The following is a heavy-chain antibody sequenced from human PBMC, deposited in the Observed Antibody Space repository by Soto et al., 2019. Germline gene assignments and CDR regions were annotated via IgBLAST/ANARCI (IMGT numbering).Heavy chain of an antibody. J-gene: IGHJ4*02. Sequence: PGGSLRLSCAASGFTFDDYAMHWVRQAPGKGLEWVSGISWNSGSIGYADSVKGRFTISRDNAKNSLYLQMNSLRAEDTALYYWAKAGFWSGYYGLGHYWGQVTLVTVS. CDR3: AKAGFWSGYYGLGHY. CDR1: GFTFDDYA. V-gene: IGHV3-9*01. CDR2: ISWNSGSI. D-gene: IGHD3-3*01.